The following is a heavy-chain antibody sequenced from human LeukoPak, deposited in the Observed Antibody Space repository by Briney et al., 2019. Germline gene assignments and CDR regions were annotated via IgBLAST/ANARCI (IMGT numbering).Heavy chain of an antibody. CDR3: ARSCYDSSGYEC. V-gene: IGHV1-69*04. CDR2: IIPILGIA. J-gene: IGHJ4*02. CDR1: GGTFSSYA. Sequence: GASVKVSCKASGGTFSSYAISWVRQAPGQGLEWMGRIIPILGIANYAQKFQGRVTITADKSTSTAYMELSSLRSEDTAVYYCARSCYDSSGYECWGQGTLVTVSS. D-gene: IGHD3-22*01.